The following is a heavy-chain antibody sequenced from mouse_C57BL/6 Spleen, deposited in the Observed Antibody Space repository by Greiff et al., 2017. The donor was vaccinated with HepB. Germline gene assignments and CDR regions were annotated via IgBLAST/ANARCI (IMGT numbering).Heavy chain of an antibody. CDR1: GYSITSGYY. CDR3: ARSNPYYAMDY. V-gene: IGHV3-6*01. CDR2: ISYDGSN. Sequence: EVKLMESGPGLVKPSQSLSLTCSVTGYSITSGYYWNWIRQFPGNKLEWMGYISYDGSNNYNPSLKNRISITRDTSKNQFFLKLNSVTTEDTATYYCARSNPYYAMDYWGQGTSVTVSS. J-gene: IGHJ4*01. D-gene: IGHD2-5*01.